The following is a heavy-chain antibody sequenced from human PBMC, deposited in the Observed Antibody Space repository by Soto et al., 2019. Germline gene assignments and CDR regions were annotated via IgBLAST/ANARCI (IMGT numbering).Heavy chain of an antibody. Sequence: SDTLSLTCAVSGYSISSGYDWPWIRQPPGKGLERLGTIEHRGRPFRSPSLKRRVTISVDTSKNRFSLKLRSVTAAHTAVYYCAVGFCGSASCSREYFQHWDQGTLVTVSS. CDR2: IEHRGRP. V-gene: IGHV4-38-2*01. CDR1: GYSISSGYD. J-gene: IGHJ1*01. CDR3: AVGFCGSASCSREYFQH. D-gene: IGHD2-2*01.